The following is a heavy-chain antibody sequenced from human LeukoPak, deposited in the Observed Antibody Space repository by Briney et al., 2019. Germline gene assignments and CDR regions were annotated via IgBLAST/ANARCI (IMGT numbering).Heavy chain of an antibody. D-gene: IGHD1-26*01. J-gene: IGHJ4*02. CDR1: GFTFSGEA. Sequence: GGSLRLSCGASGFTFSGEAMTWVRQAPGRGLEWVSSISDSGGTTYYADSVKGRFTISRDNSKNTVYLQMNILRVEDTALYYRAKKLGFLPQFDYWSQGTLVAVSS. V-gene: IGHV3-23*01. CDR2: ISDSGGTT. CDR3: AKKLGFLPQFDY.